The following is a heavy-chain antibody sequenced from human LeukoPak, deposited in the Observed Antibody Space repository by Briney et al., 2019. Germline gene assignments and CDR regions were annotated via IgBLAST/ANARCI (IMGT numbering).Heavy chain of an antibody. D-gene: IGHD6-13*01. CDR3: ARGLGIAAAGTRNFDY. CDR1: GYTFTSYG. CDR2: IIPIFGTA. Sequence: SVKVSCKASGYTFTSYGISWVRQAPGQGLEWMGGIIPIFGTANYAQKFQGRVTITADESTSTAYMELSSLRSEDTAVYYCARGLGIAAAGTRNFDYWGQGTLVTVSS. V-gene: IGHV1-69*13. J-gene: IGHJ4*02.